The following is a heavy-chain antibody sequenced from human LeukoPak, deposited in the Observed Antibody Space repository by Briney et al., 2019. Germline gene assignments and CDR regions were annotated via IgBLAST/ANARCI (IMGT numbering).Heavy chain of an antibody. CDR1: GGSISSGDYY. CDR3: ARDYYDSSDSINWFDL. V-gene: IGHV4-30-4*01. J-gene: IGHJ5*02. CDR2: IYYSGST. Sequence: PSQTLSLTCTVSGGSISSGDYYWSWIRQPPGKGLEWIGYIYYSGSTYYNPSLKSRVTISVDTSKNQFSLKLSSVTAADTAVYYCARDYYDSSDSINWFDLWGQGTLVTVSS. D-gene: IGHD3-22*01.